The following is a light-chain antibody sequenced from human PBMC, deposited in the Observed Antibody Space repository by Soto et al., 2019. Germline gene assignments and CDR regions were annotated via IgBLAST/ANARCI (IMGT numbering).Light chain of an antibody. Sequence: EIVLTQSPATLSLSPRERATLSCRASQSVSSYLAWYQQKPGQAPRLLIYDASIRATGIPARFSGSGSGTAFPLTISSLAPEDFAVYYCQQRSNWLTFGGGTKVEIK. CDR3: QQRSNWLT. CDR1: QSVSSY. V-gene: IGKV3-11*01. J-gene: IGKJ4*01. CDR2: DAS.